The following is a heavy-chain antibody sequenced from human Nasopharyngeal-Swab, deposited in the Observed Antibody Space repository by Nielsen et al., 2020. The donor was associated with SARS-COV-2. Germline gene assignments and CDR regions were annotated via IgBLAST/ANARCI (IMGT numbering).Heavy chain of an antibody. CDR2: IYYSGST. D-gene: IGHD6-19*01. Sequence: SETLSLTCTVSGGSVSSGSYYWSWIRQPPGKGLEWIGYIYYSGSTNYNPSLKSRVTISVDTSKNQFSLKLSSVTAADTAVYYCARGAAYSSGWYPAFDIWGQGTMVTVSS. J-gene: IGHJ3*02. V-gene: IGHV4-61*01. CDR3: ARGAAYSSGWYPAFDI. CDR1: GGSVSSGSYY.